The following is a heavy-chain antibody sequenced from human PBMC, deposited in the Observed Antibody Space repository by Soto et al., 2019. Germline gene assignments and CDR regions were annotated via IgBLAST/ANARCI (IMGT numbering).Heavy chain of an antibody. CDR3: ASGSTIVRGAPSWFDP. V-gene: IGHV1-69*02. Sequence: QVQLVQSGAEVKKPGSSVKVSCKASGGTFSRYTINWVRQAPGQGLEWMGRIIPIAAIANYTQKFQGRVTITVDKSSTTAYMDLSSLRSDDTAAYYCASGSTIVRGAPSWFDPWGQGTLVTVSS. D-gene: IGHD3-10*01. CDR2: IIPIAAIA. J-gene: IGHJ5*02. CDR1: GGTFSRYT.